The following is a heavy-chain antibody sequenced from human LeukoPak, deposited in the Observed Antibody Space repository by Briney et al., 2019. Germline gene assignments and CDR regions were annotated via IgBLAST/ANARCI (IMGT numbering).Heavy chain of an antibody. V-gene: IGHV1-8*01. CDR2: MNPNSGNT. J-gene: IGHJ4*02. CDR3: ARGSLRQQLVPGY. CDR1: GYTFTGYD. D-gene: IGHD6-13*01. Sequence: ASVKVSCKASGYTFTGYDINWVRQATGQGLEWMGWMNPNSGNTGYAQKFQGRVTMTRNTSISTAYMELSSLRSEDTAVYYCARGSLRQQLVPGYWGQGTLVTVSP.